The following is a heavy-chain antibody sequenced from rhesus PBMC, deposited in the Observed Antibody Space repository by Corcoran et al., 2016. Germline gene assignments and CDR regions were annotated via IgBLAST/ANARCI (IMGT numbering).Heavy chain of an antibody. CDR1: GYSISSGYY. D-gene: IGHD5-12*01. J-gene: IGHJ4*01. CDR3: ARRPYSYSQPAFDY. V-gene: IGHV4-99*01. Sequence: QVQLQESGPGLVKPSETLSLTCAVSGYSISSGYYWGWIRQPPGKGLECIGCISGSSGNTYYNPSRKSRVTISKDTAKNQFSLKLTSVTAADTAVYFCARRPYSYSQPAFDYWGQGVLVTISS. CDR2: ISGSSGNT.